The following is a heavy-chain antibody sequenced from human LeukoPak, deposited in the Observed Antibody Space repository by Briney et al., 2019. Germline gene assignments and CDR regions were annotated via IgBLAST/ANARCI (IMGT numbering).Heavy chain of an antibody. D-gene: IGHD2-2*01. J-gene: IGHJ1*01. CDR3: AKDDIVVVPAAQYFQH. V-gene: IGHV3-23*01. Sequence: GGSLRLSCAASGFTFSSYAMSWDRQAPGKGLEWVSVISGGGGSTYYADSVKGRFTISRDNSKNTLYLQMNSLRAEDTAVYYCAKDDIVVVPAAQYFQHWGQGTLVTVSS. CDR2: ISGGGGST. CDR1: GFTFSSYA.